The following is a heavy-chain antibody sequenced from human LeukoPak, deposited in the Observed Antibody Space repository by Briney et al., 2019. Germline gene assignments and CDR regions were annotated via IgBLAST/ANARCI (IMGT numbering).Heavy chain of an antibody. Sequence: ASVKVSCKASGYTFTSYGISWVRQATGQGLEWMGWMNPNSGNTGYAQKFQGRVTMTRNTSISTAYMELSSLRAEDTAAYYCAKDLSVDYNSGWYGDCWGQGTLVTVSS. CDR1: GYTFTSYG. CDR3: AKDLSVDYNSGWYGDC. CDR2: MNPNSGNT. D-gene: IGHD6-19*01. V-gene: IGHV1-8*02. J-gene: IGHJ4*02.